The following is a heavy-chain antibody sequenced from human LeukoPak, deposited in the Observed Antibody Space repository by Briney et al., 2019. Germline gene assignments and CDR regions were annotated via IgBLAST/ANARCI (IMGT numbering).Heavy chain of an antibody. CDR1: GYTFTSYD. D-gene: IGHD2-15*01. CDR3: ARALRVGRYSADY. J-gene: IGHJ4*02. V-gene: IGHV1-8*01. Sequence: ASVKVSCKASGYTFTSYDINWVRQATGQGLEWMGWMNPNSGNTGSAQRFQGRVAMTRNTSISTAYMELSSLRSEDTAVYYCARALRVGRYSADYWGQGTLVTVSS. CDR2: MNPNSGNT.